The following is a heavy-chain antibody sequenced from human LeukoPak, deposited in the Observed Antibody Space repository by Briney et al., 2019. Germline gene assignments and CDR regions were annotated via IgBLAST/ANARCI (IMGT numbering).Heavy chain of an antibody. CDR2: ISDSGGST. V-gene: IGHV3-23*01. CDR3: AKLIAVAGTDDY. Sequence: GGSLRLSCAASGFTFSSNAMSWVRQAPGRGLEWVSAISDSGGSTYYADSVKGRFTISRDNSKNTLYLQMNSLRAEDTAVYYCAKLIAVAGTDDYWGQGTLVTVSS. J-gene: IGHJ4*02. D-gene: IGHD6-19*01. CDR1: GFTFSSNA.